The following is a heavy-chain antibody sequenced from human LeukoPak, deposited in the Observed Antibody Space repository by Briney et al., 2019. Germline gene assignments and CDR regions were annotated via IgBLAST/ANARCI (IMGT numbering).Heavy chain of an antibody. CDR3: ARGGLGAFDI. CDR2: ISSSSSTI. V-gene: IGHV3-48*01. CDR1: GFTFSSYS. Sequence: GGPLRLSCAASGFTFSSYSMNWVRQAPGKGLEWVSYISSSSSTIYYADSVKGRFTISRDNAKNSLYLQMNSLRAEDTAVYYCARGGLGAFDIWGQGTMVTVSS. J-gene: IGHJ3*02. D-gene: IGHD3-10*01.